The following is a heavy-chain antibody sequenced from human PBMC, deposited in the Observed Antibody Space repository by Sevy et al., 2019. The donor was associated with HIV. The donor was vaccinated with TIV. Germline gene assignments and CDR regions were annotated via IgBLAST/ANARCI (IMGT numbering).Heavy chain of an antibody. CDR1: GFIFNNKG. CDR2: IFSDGTTK. J-gene: IGHJ4*02. D-gene: IGHD2-21*02. V-gene: IGHV3-30*12. CDR3: ARESGSDWYLDS. Sequence: GGSLRLSCTGSGFIFNNKGMHWVRQAPGRGLEWVAAIFSDGTTKYYGDSVKGRFTISRDNSKNALFLQMNSLRVDDTALYYCARESGSDWYLDSWGQGTLVTVSS.